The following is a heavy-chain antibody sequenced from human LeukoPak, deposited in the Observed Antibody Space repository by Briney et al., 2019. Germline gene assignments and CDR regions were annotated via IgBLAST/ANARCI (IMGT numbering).Heavy chain of an antibody. CDR3: ARFNSGYDLGGNYYYYYYMDV. Sequence: PGGSLRLSCAASGFTLSSYAMSWVRQGPGKGLEWDSAISVSGNTYHADSVKGRFTISRDNAKNSLYLQMNSLRAEDTAVYYCARFNSGYDLGGNYYYYYYMDVWGKGTTVTISS. CDR1: GFTLSSYA. CDR2: ISVSGNT. V-gene: IGHV3-69-1*02. J-gene: IGHJ6*03. D-gene: IGHD5-12*01.